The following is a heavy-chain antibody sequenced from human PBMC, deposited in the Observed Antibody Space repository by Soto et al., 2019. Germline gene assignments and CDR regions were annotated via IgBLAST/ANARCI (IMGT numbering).Heavy chain of an antibody. CDR1: GFTVSSNY. D-gene: IGHD2-15*01. CDR2: IYSGGST. Sequence: PGGSLRLSCAASGFTVSSNYMSWVRQAPGKGLEWVSVIYSGGSTYYADSVKGRFTISRDNSKNTLYLQMNSLRAEDTAVYYCARGNDIVVVVAATPLSTYYMDVWGKGTTVTVSS. CDR3: ARGNDIVVVVAATPLSTYYMDV. J-gene: IGHJ6*03. V-gene: IGHV3-66*01.